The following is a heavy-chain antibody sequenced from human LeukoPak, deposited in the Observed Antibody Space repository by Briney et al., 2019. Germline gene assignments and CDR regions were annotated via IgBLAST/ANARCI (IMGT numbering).Heavy chain of an antibody. CDR1: GGSISSYY. D-gene: IGHD3-22*01. J-gene: IGHJ4*02. CDR3: VHYYDSSGRGY. CDR2: IYTSGST. Sequence: PSETLSLTCTVSGGSISSYYRSWIRQPAGKGLEWIGRIYTSGSTNYNPSLKSRVTISVDKSKNQFSLKLSSVTAADTAVYYCVHYYDSSGRGYWGQGTLVTVSS. V-gene: IGHV4-4*07.